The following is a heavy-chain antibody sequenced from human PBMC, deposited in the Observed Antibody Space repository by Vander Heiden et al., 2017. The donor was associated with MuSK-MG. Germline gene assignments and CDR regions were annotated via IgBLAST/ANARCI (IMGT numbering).Heavy chain of an antibody. CDR2: IYHSGST. D-gene: IGHD5-18*01. CDR3: AIDGYNSYDY. J-gene: IGHJ4*01. Sequence: QVQLQESGPGLVKPSETLSLPCAVSGYSISSGYYWGWIRQPPGKGLEWIGSIYHSGSTVDNPSLKSRVTISVVTSQNQFSLKLSSVTAADTAVYDCAIDGYNSYDYWGHGRLVT. V-gene: IGHV4-38-2*02. CDR1: GYSISSGYY.